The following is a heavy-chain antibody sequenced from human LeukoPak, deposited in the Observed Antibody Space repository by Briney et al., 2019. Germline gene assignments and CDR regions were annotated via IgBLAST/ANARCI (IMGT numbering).Heavy chain of an antibody. CDR2: ISGSGGST. CDR3: AKAHCSPTSCSRVDY. V-gene: IGHV3-23*01. CDR1: GFTFSTCA. J-gene: IGHJ4*02. Sequence: GGSLRLSCAASGFTFSTCAMGCVRQAPGKGLGWVSAISGSGGSTFYADSVKGRFTISRDNSKNTVYLQMSGLRAEDTALYYCAKAHCSPTSCSRVDYWGQGTLVTVSS. D-gene: IGHD2-2*01.